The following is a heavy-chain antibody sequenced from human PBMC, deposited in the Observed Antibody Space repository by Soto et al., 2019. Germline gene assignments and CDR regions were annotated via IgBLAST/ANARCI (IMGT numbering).Heavy chain of an antibody. CDR3: ARTLNYDILEREYYFDY. V-gene: IGHV4-39*01. Sequence: QLQLQESGPGLVKPSETLSLTCTVSGGSISSSSYYWGWIRQPPGKGLEWIGSIYYSGSTYYNPSLKSRVTISVDTSKNQFSLKLSSVTAADTAVYYCARTLNYDILEREYYFDYWGQGTLVTVSS. D-gene: IGHD3-9*01. CDR1: GGSISSSSYY. J-gene: IGHJ4*02. CDR2: IYYSGST.